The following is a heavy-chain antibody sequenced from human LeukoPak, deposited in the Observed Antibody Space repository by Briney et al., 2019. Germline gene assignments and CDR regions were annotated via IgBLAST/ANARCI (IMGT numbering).Heavy chain of an antibody. J-gene: IGHJ4*02. Sequence: GGSLRLSCAASGFTFSSYNMNWVRQAPGKGLEWVSSISSDSNYIYYAGSVEGRFTISRDNAKNSLYLQMISLRAEDTAVYYCARDRGITIFGVPSDYWGQGTLVTVSP. CDR2: ISSDSNYI. CDR3: ARDRGITIFGVPSDY. D-gene: IGHD3-3*01. CDR1: GFTFSSYN. V-gene: IGHV3-21*01.